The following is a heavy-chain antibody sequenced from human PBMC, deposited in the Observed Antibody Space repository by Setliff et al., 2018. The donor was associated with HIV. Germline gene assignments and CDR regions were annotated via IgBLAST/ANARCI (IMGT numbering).Heavy chain of an antibody. CDR3: AKVKVPTTDLYFLDY. D-gene: IGHD1-1*01. V-gene: IGHV1-2*02. CDR1: GYTFTDYF. Sequence: ASVKVSCKASGYTFTDYFIHWVRQAPGQGLEWMGWISPHNGDTTIPQRFQDRVTISRDNSKNMVYLQMNSLRAEDTALYYCAKVKVPTTDLYFLDYWGQGTPVTVSS. CDR2: ISPHNGDT. J-gene: IGHJ4*02.